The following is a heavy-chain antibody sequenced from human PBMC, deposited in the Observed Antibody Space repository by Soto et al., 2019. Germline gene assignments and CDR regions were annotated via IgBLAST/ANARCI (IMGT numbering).Heavy chain of an antibody. Sequence: SETLSLTCTVSGGSISSYYWSWIRQPPGKGLEWIGYIYYSGSTNYNPSLKSRVTISVDTSKNQFSLKLSSVTAADTAVYYCARALRNWFDPWGQGTLVTVSS. J-gene: IGHJ5*02. CDR1: GGSISSYY. D-gene: IGHD2-21*02. V-gene: IGHV4-59*01. CDR3: ARALRNWFDP. CDR2: IYYSGST.